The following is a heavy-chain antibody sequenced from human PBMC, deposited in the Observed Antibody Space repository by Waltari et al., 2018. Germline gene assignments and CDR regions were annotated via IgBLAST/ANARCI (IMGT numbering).Heavy chain of an antibody. CDR1: GYSISSGYY. Sequence: QVQLQESGPGLVKPSETLSLTCAVSGYSISSGYYWGWIRQPPGKGLEWIGSIYHSGSTYYNPSLKSRVTISVDTSKNQFSLKLSSVTAADTAVYYCARVGKSEDVWGKGTTVTVSS. J-gene: IGHJ6*04. CDR3: ARVGKSEDV. CDR2: IYHSGST. V-gene: IGHV4-38-2*01.